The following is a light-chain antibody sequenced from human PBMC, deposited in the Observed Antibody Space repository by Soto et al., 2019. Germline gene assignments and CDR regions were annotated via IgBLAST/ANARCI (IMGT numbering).Light chain of an antibody. V-gene: IGKV1-39*01. CDR3: QQSYYNPT. J-gene: IGKJ1*01. CDR2: TGS. Sequence: DIQMTQSPSSLSAAVGDRVTLTCRASQTISNYLNWYQQKPGKAPKLLIYTGSTLQSGVSSRFSGSGSGTDFTLTISSLQHEDFATYYCQQSYYNPTFGQGTKVDIK. CDR1: QTISNY.